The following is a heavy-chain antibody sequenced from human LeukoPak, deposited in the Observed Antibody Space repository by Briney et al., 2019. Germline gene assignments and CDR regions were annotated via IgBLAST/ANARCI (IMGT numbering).Heavy chain of an antibody. D-gene: IGHD1-26*01. CDR2: IDSNGTTI. CDR3: ARGRYSGSYLGQYYFDY. Sequence: GGSLRLSCAASGFTFSSYEMNWVRQAPGKGLEWVSYIDSNGTTIHYADSVKGRFTISRDNAKNSLYLQMNSLRAEDTAVHYCARGRYSGSYLGQYYFDYWGQGTLVTVSS. J-gene: IGHJ4*02. CDR1: GFTFSSYE. V-gene: IGHV3-48*03.